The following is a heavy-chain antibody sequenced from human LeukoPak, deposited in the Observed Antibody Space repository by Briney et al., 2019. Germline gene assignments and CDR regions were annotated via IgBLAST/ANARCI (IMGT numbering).Heavy chain of an antibody. J-gene: IGHJ4*02. CDR2: INKDGSDQ. V-gene: IGHV3-7*01. CDR3: TRGGSTSSWYWFF. Sequence: GGSLRLSGAASGLTFSSHWMTWVRQARGKGPEWVASINKDGSDQYYVDSVKGRFTISRDNAKNSLSLQVISLRAEDTAVYYCTRGGSTSSWYWFFWGQGTLVTVSS. D-gene: IGHD6-13*01. CDR1: GLTFSSHW.